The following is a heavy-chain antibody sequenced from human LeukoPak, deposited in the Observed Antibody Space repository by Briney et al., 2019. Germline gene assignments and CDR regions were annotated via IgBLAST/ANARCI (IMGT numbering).Heavy chain of an antibody. Sequence: SVKVSCKASGGTFSSYTISWVRQAPGQGLEWMGRIIPILGIANYAQKFQGRVTITADNSTSTAYMELSSLRSEDPAVYYCAAQKDIVVVPAADDYWGQGTLVTVSS. D-gene: IGHD2-2*01. CDR2: IIPILGIA. CDR3: AAQKDIVVVPAADDY. CDR1: GGTFSSYT. J-gene: IGHJ4*02. V-gene: IGHV1-69*02.